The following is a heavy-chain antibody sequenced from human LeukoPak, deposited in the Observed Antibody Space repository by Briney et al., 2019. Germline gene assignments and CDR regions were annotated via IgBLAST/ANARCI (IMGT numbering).Heavy chain of an antibody. CDR1: GGTFSSYA. CDR2: IIPIFGTA. D-gene: IGHD6-19*01. J-gene: IGHJ6*02. CDR3: ARGVSSSGWYEGPYYYYGMDV. V-gene: IGHV1-69*01. Sequence: SVKVSCKASGGTFSSYAISRVRQAPGQGLEWMGGIIPIFGTANYAQKFQGRVTITADESTSTAYMELSSLRSEDTAVYYCARGVSSSGWYEGPYYYYGMDVWGQGTTVTVSS.